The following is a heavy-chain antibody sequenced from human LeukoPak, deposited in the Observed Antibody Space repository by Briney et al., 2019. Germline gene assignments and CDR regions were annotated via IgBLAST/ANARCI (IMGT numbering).Heavy chain of an antibody. V-gene: IGHV3-33*01. CDR3: ARAPPGYYGSGSSSH. J-gene: IGHJ4*02. CDR1: GFTLSSYG. D-gene: IGHD3-10*01. Sequence: GRSLRLSCAASGFTLSSYGMHWVRQAPGKGLEWVAVFWFDGSNKYYAESVKGRFTISRDNSKNTLYLQMNSLRAEDTAVYYCARAPPGYYGSGSSSHWGQGTLVTVSS. CDR2: FWFDGSNK.